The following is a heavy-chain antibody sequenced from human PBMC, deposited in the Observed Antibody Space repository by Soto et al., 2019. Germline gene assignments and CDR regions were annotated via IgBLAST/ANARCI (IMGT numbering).Heavy chain of an antibody. V-gene: IGHV3-21*01. J-gene: IGHJ4*02. CDR2: ISSSSDYI. CDR1: GFTFSSYN. Sequence: EVQLVESGGGLVKRGGSLRLSCAASGFTFSSYNMNWVRQAPGKGLEWVPSISSSSDYIYYADSVKGRFTISRDNAKNSLYLQMNSLRVEDTAIYYCARDIYGSGSYHDYWGQGTLVTVSS. CDR3: ARDIYGSGSYHDY. D-gene: IGHD3-10*01.